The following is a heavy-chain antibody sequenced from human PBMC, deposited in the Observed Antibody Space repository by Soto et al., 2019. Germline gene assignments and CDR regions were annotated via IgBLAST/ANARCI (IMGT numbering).Heavy chain of an antibody. Sequence: GGSLRLSCAASGFTFSSYGMHWVRQAPGKGLEWVAVISYDGSNKYYADSVKGRFTISRDNSEKTLYLQMNSLRAEDTAVYYCAKDYGDWTGLYYYGMDVWGQGTTVRVSS. J-gene: IGHJ6*02. CDR3: AKDYGDWTGLYYYGMDV. CDR2: ISYDGSNK. V-gene: IGHV3-30*18. D-gene: IGHD4-17*01. CDR1: GFTFSSYG.